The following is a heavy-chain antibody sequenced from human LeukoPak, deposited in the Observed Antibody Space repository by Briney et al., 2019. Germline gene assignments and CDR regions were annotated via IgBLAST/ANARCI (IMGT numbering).Heavy chain of an antibody. Sequence: SETLSLTCTVSGGSISSSNYYWGWIRQPPGKGLEWIGSIYYSGSTYYNPSLKSRVTISVDTSKNQFSLKLSSVTAADTAVYYCASLQEDIVVVPAAPFDYWGQGTLVTVSS. CDR3: ASLQEDIVVVPAAPFDY. J-gene: IGHJ4*02. D-gene: IGHD2-2*01. V-gene: IGHV4-39*01. CDR2: IYYSGST. CDR1: GGSISSSNYY.